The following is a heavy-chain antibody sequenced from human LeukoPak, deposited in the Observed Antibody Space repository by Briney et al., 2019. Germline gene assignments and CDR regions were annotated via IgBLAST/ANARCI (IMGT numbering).Heavy chain of an antibody. CDR1: GYTFTSSG. D-gene: IGHD1-26*01. J-gene: IGHJ3*02. Sequence: GASGKVSCKGSGYTFTSSGIGWVRHAPGQGLGWMGWISAYSGGTNYAQKPQGRVTMTTDTSTSTPYMELRGRRSEATAVYYCACSSGSYPRVFDIWGEGPMVTVS. CDR2: ISAYSGGT. CDR3: ACSSGSYPRVFDI. V-gene: IGHV1-18*01.